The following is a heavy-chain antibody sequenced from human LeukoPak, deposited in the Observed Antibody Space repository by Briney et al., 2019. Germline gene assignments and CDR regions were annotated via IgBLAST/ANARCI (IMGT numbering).Heavy chain of an antibody. Sequence: PSETLSLTCTVSGGSVSSAGYYRSWIRQPPGKGLEFIGYIHYSGSTNYNPSLKSRVTISVDTSKNQFSLKLSSVTAADTAVYYCARGSTLYYDILTGYYTPGPFDIWGQGTMFTVSS. CDR3: ARGSTLYYDILTGYYTPGPFDI. V-gene: IGHV4-61*08. CDR2: IHYSGST. D-gene: IGHD3-9*01. CDR1: GGSVSSAGYY. J-gene: IGHJ3*02.